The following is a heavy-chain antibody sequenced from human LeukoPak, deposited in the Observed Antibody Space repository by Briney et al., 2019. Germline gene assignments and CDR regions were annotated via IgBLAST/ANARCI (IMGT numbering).Heavy chain of an antibody. CDR3: AREGHLWSQPLDY. V-gene: IGHV4-61*02. D-gene: IGHD3-10*01. CDR1: GGSISSGSYY. CDR2: IYTSGTT. J-gene: IGHJ4*02. Sequence: PSETLSLTCTVSGGSISSGSYYWSWIRQPAGKGLEWIGRIYTSGTTSYNPSLKSRLTISLDTSKNQFSLKLSSVTAADTAVYYCAREGHLWSQPLDYWGQGTLVTVSS.